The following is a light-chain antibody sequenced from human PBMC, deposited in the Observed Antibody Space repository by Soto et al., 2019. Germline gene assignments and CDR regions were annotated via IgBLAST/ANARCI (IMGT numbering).Light chain of an antibody. V-gene: IGLV2-8*01. CDR3: SSYAGSSNV. J-gene: IGLJ1*01. CDR1: SSDVGGYNY. Sequence: QSSLTHPPSSSGSPGQSVAISRTGTSSDVGGYNYVSWYQQHPGKAPKLMIYEVNKRPSGVPDRFSGSKSGNTASLTVSGLQAEDEADYYCSSYAGSSNVFGTGTKVTVL. CDR2: EVN.